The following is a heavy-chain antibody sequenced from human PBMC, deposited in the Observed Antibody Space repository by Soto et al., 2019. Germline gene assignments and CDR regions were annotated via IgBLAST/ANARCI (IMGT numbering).Heavy chain of an antibody. Sequence: GPTLVNPTQTLTLTCTFSGFSLTTNGMCLSWIRQPPGKALEWLALIDWDDNTYYSTSLNNRLTLSKDTSKNQVVLLVRHMGPVDTATYYCARIPCGNYYTENFFDPWGQGIPVTVSS. CDR3: ARIPCGNYYTENFFDP. J-gene: IGHJ5*02. CDR1: GFSLTTNGMC. V-gene: IGHV2-70*01. D-gene: IGHD3-22*01. CDR2: IDWDDNT.